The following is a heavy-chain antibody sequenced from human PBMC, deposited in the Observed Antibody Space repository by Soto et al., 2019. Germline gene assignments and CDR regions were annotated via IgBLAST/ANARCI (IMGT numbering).Heavy chain of an antibody. CDR2: IKSKTDGGTT. Sequence: GGSLRLSCAASGFTFSNAWMSWVRQAPGKGLEWVGRIKSKTDGGTTDYAAPVKGRFTISRDDSKNTLYLQMNSLKTEDTAVYYCTTERWYDFWSGYPGGYYYMDVWGKGTTVTVSS. V-gene: IGHV3-15*01. CDR3: TTERWYDFWSGYPGGYYYMDV. D-gene: IGHD3-3*01. J-gene: IGHJ6*03. CDR1: GFTFSNAW.